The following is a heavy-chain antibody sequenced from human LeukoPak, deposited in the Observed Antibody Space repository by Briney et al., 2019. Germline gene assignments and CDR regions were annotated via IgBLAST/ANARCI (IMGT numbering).Heavy chain of an antibody. Sequence: TSETLSLTCTVSGYSISSGYYWGWIRQPPGKGLEWIGSIYHSGSTYYNPSLKSRVTISVDTSKNQFSLKLSSVTAADTAVYYCARAGGWELWGPGTLVIVSS. CDR2: IYHSGST. CDR1: GYSISSGYY. D-gene: IGHD1-26*01. J-gene: IGHJ4*02. V-gene: IGHV4-38-2*02. CDR3: ARAGGWEL.